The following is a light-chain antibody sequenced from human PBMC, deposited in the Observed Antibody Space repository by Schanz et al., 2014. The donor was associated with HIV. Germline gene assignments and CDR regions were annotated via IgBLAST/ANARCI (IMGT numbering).Light chain of an antibody. J-gene: IGKJ1*01. CDR1: QSIGNS. CDR2: SAS. CDR3: QQYYSYSWT. V-gene: IGKV1-5*03. Sequence: DIQMTQSPSTLSASVGDRVTITCRASQSIGNSLAWFQLKPGRAPKLLIYSASSLQTGVPSTFSGTGSGTEFTLTISSLQPDDFATYYCQQYYSYSWTFGQGTKVEIK.